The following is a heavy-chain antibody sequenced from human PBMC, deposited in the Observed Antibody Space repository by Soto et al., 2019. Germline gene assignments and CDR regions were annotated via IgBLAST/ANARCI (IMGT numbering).Heavy chain of an antibody. D-gene: IGHD3-10*01. CDR2: IYYSGST. CDR1: GGSISSGGYY. V-gene: IGHV4-31*03. CDR3: ARVYGAGSDIHY. Sequence: SETLSLTCTVSGGSISSGGYYWSWIRQHPGKGLEWIGYIYYSGSTYYNPSLKSRVTISVDTSKNQFSLKLSSVTAADTAVYYCARVYGAGSDIHYWGPGTLLTVS. J-gene: IGHJ4*02.